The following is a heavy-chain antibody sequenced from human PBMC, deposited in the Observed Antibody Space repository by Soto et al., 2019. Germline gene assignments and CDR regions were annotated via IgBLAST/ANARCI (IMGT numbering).Heavy chain of an antibody. J-gene: IGHJ6*02. V-gene: IGHV3-11*01. CDR3: ARVSWREKYGMDV. CDR2: ITFSGNTV. CDR1: GFTFSDSY. Sequence: GGSLRLSCAASGFTFSDSYMSWIRQAPGKGLEWISYITFSGNTVYYADSLKGRFTISRDNAKNSLYLQMNRLRAEGTAVYYCARVSWREKYGMDVWGQGTTVTVSS.